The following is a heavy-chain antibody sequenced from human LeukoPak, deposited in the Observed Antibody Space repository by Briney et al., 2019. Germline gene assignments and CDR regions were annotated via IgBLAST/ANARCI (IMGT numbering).Heavy chain of an antibody. CDR1: GGSFSGYY. J-gene: IGHJ4*02. D-gene: IGHD6-19*01. CDR2: INHSGST. Sequence: SETLSLTCAVYGGSFSGYYWSWIRQPPGKGLEWIGEINHSGSTNYNPSLKSRVTISVDTSKNQFSLKLSSVTAADTAIYYCAKIGQWLEGPGYDYWGQGILVAVSS. CDR3: AKIGQWLEGPGYDY. V-gene: IGHV4-34*01.